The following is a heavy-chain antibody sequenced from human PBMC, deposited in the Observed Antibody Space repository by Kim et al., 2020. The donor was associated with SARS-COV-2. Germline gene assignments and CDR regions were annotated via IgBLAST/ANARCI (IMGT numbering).Heavy chain of an antibody. CDR1: GYTFTSYY. CDR3: VKAYYYDSSGYGRGDWFDP. D-gene: IGHD3-22*01. V-gene: IGHV1-46*01. J-gene: IGHJ5*02. CDR2: INPSGGST. Sequence: ASVKVSCKASGYTFTSYYMHWVRQAPGQGLEWMGIINPSGGSTSYAQKFQGRVTMTRDTSTSTVYMELSSLRSEDTAVYYCVKAYYYDSSGYGRGDWFDPWGQGTLVTVSS.